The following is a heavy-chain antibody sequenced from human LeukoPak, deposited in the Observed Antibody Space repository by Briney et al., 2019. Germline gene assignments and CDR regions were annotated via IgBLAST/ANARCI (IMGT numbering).Heavy chain of an antibody. Sequence: PGGSLRLSCAASGFIVSDHYMGWVRQAPGKGLDWVSVMYSSGNIHYADSVKGRFTISRDNSKNTLYLQMNGLRAEDTAVYYCAKVWGYCSGGSCPFGYWGQGTLVTVSS. D-gene: IGHD2-15*01. V-gene: IGHV3-53*01. CDR1: GFIVSDHY. CDR3: AKVWGYCSGGSCPFGY. J-gene: IGHJ4*02. CDR2: MYSSGNI.